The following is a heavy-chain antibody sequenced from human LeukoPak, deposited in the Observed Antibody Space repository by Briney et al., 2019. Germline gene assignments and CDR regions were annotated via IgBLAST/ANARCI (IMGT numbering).Heavy chain of an antibody. D-gene: IGHD3-9*01. Sequence: SSETLSLTCAVSGGSISSSNWWSWVRQPPGKGLEWIGEIYHSGSTNYNPSLKSRVTISVDKSKNQFSLKLSSVTAADTAVYYCARDLTSRDILTGYSPTLGYWGQGTLVTVSS. V-gene: IGHV4-4*02. CDR3: ARDLTSRDILTGYSPTLGY. CDR2: IYHSGST. CDR1: GGSISSSNW. J-gene: IGHJ4*02.